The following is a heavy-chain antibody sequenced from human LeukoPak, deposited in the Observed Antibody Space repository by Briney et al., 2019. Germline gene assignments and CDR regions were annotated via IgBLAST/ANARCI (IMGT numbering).Heavy chain of an antibody. D-gene: IGHD3-10*01. CDR2: IYYSGST. Sequence: PSETLSLTCTVSGGSISSSSFYWGWIRQPPGKGLEWIGSIYYSGSTYYNPSLKSRVTISVDTSKNQFSLKLSSVTAADTAVYYCARHPLWFGELYYMDVWGKGTTVTVSS. CDR3: ARHPLWFGELYYMDV. J-gene: IGHJ6*03. V-gene: IGHV4-39*01. CDR1: GGSISSSSFY.